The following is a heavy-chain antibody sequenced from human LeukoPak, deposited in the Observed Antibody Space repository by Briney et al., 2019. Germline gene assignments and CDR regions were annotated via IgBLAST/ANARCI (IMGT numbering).Heavy chain of an antibody. CDR1: GFTFTNSA. CDR3: AADDLTRAY. Sequence: GASLKVSCKASGFTFTNSAIQWVRQARGQRLEWLGWIDVGSGNANYAQKFQDRVIITRDMSTSTAYMEVSSLRSEDTAVYYCAADDLTRAYWGQGTLVTVSS. CDR2: IDVGSGNA. J-gene: IGHJ4*02. V-gene: IGHV1-58*02.